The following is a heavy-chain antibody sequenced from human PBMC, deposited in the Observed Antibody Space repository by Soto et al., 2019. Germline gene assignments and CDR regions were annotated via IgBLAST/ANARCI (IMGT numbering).Heavy chain of an antibody. Sequence: GASVKVSCKASGYTFTSYGISWVRQAPGQGLEWMGWISAYNGNTNYAQKLQGRVTMTTDTSTSTAYMELRSLRSDDTAVYYCARYSSSWYRYYGMDVWGQGTTVTVSS. CDR3: ARYSSSWYRYYGMDV. CDR2: ISAYNGNT. CDR1: GYTFTSYG. D-gene: IGHD6-13*01. V-gene: IGHV1-18*01. J-gene: IGHJ6*02.